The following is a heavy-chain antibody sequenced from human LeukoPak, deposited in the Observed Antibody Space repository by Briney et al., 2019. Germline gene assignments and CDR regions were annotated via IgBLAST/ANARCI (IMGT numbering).Heavy chain of an antibody. Sequence: SVKVSCKASGGTFSSYATSWVRQAPGQGLEWMGGIIPIFGTANYAQKFQGRVTITADESTSTAYMELSSLRSEDTAVYYCARGGYSYGYHYYYGMDVWGQGTTVTVSS. J-gene: IGHJ6*02. CDR3: ARGGYSYGYHYYYGMDV. D-gene: IGHD5-18*01. CDR1: GGTFSSYA. CDR2: IIPIFGTA. V-gene: IGHV1-69*13.